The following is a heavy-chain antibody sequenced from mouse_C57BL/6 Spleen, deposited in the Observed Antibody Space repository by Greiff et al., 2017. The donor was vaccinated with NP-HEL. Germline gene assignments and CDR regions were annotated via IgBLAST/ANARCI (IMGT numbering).Heavy chain of an antibody. CDR2: INPSTGGT. CDR1: GYSFTGYY. J-gene: IGHJ4*01. D-gene: IGHD2-10*01. V-gene: IGHV1-42*01. CDR3: ARTLLGNYAMDY. Sequence: VQLKEPGPELVKPGASVKISCKASGYSFTGYYMNWVKQSPEKSLEWIGEINPSTGGTTYNQKFKAKATLTVDKSSSTAYMQLKSLTSEDSAVYYCARTLLGNYAMDYWGQGTSVTVSS.